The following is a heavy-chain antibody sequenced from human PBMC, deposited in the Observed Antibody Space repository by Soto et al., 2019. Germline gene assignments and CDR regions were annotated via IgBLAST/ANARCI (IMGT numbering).Heavy chain of an antibody. CDR2: IYYSGST. Sequence: SETLSLTCNVSGGSISSGGHYWSWIRQQPGKGLEWIGYIYYSGSTYYNPSLTSRLTISIDTSKNQFSLKLSSVTAADTAVYYCATHPEGWHSYGPFNWFDPWGQGTLVTVSS. CDR1: GGSISSGGHY. J-gene: IGHJ5*02. CDR3: ATHPEGWHSYGPFNWFDP. V-gene: IGHV4-31*03. D-gene: IGHD5-18*01.